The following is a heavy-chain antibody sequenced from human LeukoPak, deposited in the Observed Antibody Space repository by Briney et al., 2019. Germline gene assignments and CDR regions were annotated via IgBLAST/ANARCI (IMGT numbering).Heavy chain of an antibody. J-gene: IGHJ4*02. CDR1: GFTFSSYA. V-gene: IGHV3-23*01. D-gene: IGHD5-18*01. Sequence: GGSLRLSCAASGFTFSSYAMSWVRQAPGKGLEWVSAISGSGGSTYYADSVKGRFTISRDNSKNTLYLQMNSLRAEDTAVYYCAKDDNGYSYGSAMVGEVGFFDYWGQGTLVTVSS. CDR2: ISGSGGST. CDR3: AKDDNGYSYGSAMVGEVGFFDY.